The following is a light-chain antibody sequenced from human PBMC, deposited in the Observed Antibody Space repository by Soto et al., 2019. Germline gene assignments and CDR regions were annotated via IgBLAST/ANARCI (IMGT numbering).Light chain of an antibody. CDR3: QQHNSYPRT. CDR2: AAS. Sequence: DIQLTQSPSFLSASVGDRVTITCRASQGISSYLAWYQQKPGKAPKLLIYAASTLQSGVPSRFSGSGSGTEFTLTISRLQPEDFATYYCQQHNSYPRTFGQGTKVEIK. CDR1: QGISSY. V-gene: IGKV1-9*01. J-gene: IGKJ1*01.